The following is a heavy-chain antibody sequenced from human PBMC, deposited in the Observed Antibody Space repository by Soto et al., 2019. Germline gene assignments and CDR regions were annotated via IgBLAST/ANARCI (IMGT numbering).Heavy chain of an antibody. D-gene: IGHD1-1*01. J-gene: IGHJ4*02. CDR1: GGTFSSYA. V-gene: IGHV1-69*13. Sequence: ASVKVSCKASGGTFSSYAISWVRQAPGQGLEWMGWIIPISGTANETQKFQGRVTINADESTSTAYRELSSLRSENTAVYYCQLERRLTRGHFDYWGQGTLVTVSS. CDR2: IIPISGTA. CDR3: QLERRLTRGHFDY.